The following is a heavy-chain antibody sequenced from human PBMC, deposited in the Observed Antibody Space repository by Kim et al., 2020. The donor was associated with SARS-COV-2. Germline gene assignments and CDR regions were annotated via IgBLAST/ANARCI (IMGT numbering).Heavy chain of an antibody. CDR3: ARQRRGHYDFWSGYYEPFDY. CDR2: IYYSGST. D-gene: IGHD3-3*01. Sequence: SETLSLTCTVSGGSISSYYWSWIRQPPGKGLEWIGYIYYSGSTNYNPSLKSRVTISVDTSKNQFSLKLSSVTAADTAVYYCARQRRGHYDFWSGYYEPFDYWGQGTLVTVSS. CDR1: GGSISSYY. J-gene: IGHJ4*02. V-gene: IGHV4-59*08.